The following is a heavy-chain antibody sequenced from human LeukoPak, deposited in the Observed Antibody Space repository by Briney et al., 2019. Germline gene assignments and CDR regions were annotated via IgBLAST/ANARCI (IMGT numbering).Heavy chain of an antibody. D-gene: IGHD3-10*01. CDR1: GYTFTSYG. CDR3: ARDVKDYYGSGSYYTWDY. CDR2: ISAHNSNT. Sequence: ASVKVSCKASGYTFTSYGISWVRQAPGQGLEWMGWISAHNSNTDYAQKVQGRVTMTTDTSTSTGYMGLRSLRSDDTAVYYCARDVKDYYGSGSYYTWDYWGQGTLVTVSS. J-gene: IGHJ4*02. V-gene: IGHV1-18*01.